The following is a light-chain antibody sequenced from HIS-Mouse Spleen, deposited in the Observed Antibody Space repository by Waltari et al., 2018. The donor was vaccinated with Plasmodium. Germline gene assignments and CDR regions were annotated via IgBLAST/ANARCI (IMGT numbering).Light chain of an antibody. V-gene: IGLV3-10*01. Sequence: SYELTQPPSVSVSPGQTARITCPGDALPKKYAYWYQQKSGQAPVLVIYEDSKRPSWLPVRFSGSNSGNTATLTISRVEAGDEADYYCQVWDSSSDHPVFGGGTKLTVL. J-gene: IGLJ2*01. CDR3: QVWDSSSDHPV. CDR2: EDS. CDR1: ALPKKY.